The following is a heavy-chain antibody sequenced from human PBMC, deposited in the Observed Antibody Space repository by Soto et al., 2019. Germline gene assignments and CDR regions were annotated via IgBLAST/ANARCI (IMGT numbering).Heavy chain of an antibody. Sequence: QITLKESGPTLVKPTQTLTLTCTFSGFSLSTSGVGVGWIRQPPGKALEWLALIYWDDDKRYSPSLKSRLTITQDTSKNQVVLTMTNMDPVDTATYYCAPRRGYSYAQPFDYWGQGTLVTVSS. D-gene: IGHD5-18*01. CDR2: IYWDDDK. CDR3: APRRGYSYAQPFDY. J-gene: IGHJ4*02. CDR1: GFSLSTSGVG. V-gene: IGHV2-5*02.